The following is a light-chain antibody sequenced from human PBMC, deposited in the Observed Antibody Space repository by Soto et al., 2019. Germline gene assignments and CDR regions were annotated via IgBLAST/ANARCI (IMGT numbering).Light chain of an antibody. Sequence: QSALTQSPSASGTPGQRVTISCSGSASTIGRNYVYWYQQLPGTAPKLLIYRNSQRPSGVSDRFSGSKSGNTASLSISGLQADDEAAYYCSSHTTYNTRVFGSGTKVTVL. CDR1: ASTIGRNY. CDR2: RNS. V-gene: IGLV1-47*01. J-gene: IGLJ1*01. CDR3: SSHTTYNTRV.